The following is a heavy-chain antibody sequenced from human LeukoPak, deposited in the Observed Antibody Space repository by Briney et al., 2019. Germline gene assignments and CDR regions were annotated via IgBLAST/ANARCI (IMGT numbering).Heavy chain of an antibody. D-gene: IGHD6-19*01. V-gene: IGHV4-59*01. CDR3: ARGGLAVAVFDY. Sequence: GSLRLSCAASGFTFSSYAMSWIRQPPGKGLEWIGYIYYSGSTNYNPSLKSRVTISVDTSKNQFSLKLSSVTAADTAVYYCARGGLAVAVFDYWGQGTLVTVSS. CDR2: IYYSGST. J-gene: IGHJ4*02. CDR1: GFTFSSYA.